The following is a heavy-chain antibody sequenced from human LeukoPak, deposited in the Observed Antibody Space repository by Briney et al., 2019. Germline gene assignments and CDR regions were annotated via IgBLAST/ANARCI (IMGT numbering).Heavy chain of an antibody. J-gene: IGHJ4*02. V-gene: IGHV4-30-4*08. D-gene: IGHD4-17*01. CDR2: IYYSGST. CDR3: ARDTVARTHNLFDY. Sequence: SETLSLTCTVSGGSISSGDYYWSWIRQPPGKGLEWIGYIYYSGSTYYNPSLKSRVTISVDTSKNQFSLKLSSVTAADTAVYYCARDTVARTHNLFDYWAREPWSPSPQ. CDR1: GGSISSGDYY.